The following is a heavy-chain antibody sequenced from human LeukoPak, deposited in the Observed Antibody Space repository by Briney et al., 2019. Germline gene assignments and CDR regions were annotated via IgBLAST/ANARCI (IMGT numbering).Heavy chain of an antibody. J-gene: IGHJ4*02. CDR3: ARAYCSSTSCRLDY. Sequence: SETLSLTCTVSGGSISSYYWSWIRQPAGKGLEWIGRIYTSGSTNYNPSLKSRVTMSVDTSKNQFSLKLSSVTAADTAVYYCARAYCSSTSCRLDYWGQGTPVTVSS. V-gene: IGHV4-4*07. D-gene: IGHD2-2*01. CDR1: GGSISSYY. CDR2: IYTSGST.